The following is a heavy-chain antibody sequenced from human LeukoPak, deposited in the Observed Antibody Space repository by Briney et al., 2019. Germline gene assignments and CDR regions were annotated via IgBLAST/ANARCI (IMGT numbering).Heavy chain of an antibody. Sequence: SVKVSCKASGGAVNTYSIIWVRQAPGQGLEWMGRIVPILNTPHYAQKFQGRTTITADKSTSTAYMELSSLTPEDTAVYFCAREGDTDMADLYYFDYWGQGTLVTVSP. J-gene: IGHJ4*02. CDR2: IVPILNTP. CDR1: GGAVNTYS. V-gene: IGHV1-69*08. D-gene: IGHD5-18*01. CDR3: AREGDTDMADLYYFDY.